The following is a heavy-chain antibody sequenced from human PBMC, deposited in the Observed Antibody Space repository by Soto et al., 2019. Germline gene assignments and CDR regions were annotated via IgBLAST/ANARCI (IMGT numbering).Heavy chain of an antibody. J-gene: IGHJ4*02. Sequence: WGSLRLSCAASGLIFRDYWMTWVRQVPGKGLEWVANINQDGREKCYMDSVKGRFTISRDNAKNSLDLQMNSLRADDTAVYYCARDPWDYWGQGTLVTV. CDR1: GLIFRDYW. CDR3: ARDPWDY. CDR2: INQDGREK. V-gene: IGHV3-7*01.